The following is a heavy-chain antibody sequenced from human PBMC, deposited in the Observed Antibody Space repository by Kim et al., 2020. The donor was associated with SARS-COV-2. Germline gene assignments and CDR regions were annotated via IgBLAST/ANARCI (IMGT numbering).Heavy chain of an antibody. CDR1: GYTFTSYA. Sequence: ASVKVSCKASGYTFTSYAMHWVRQAPGQRLEWMGWINAGNGNTKYSQKFQGRVTITRDTSASTAYMELSSLRSEDTAVYYCARFNSHVLRYFDWGNDAFDIWGQGTMVTVSS. CDR3: ARFNSHVLRYFDWGNDAFDI. J-gene: IGHJ3*02. V-gene: IGHV1-3*01. D-gene: IGHD3-9*01. CDR2: INAGNGNT.